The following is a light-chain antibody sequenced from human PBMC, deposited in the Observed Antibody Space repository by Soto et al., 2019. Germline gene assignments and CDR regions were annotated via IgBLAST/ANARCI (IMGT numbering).Light chain of an antibody. CDR3: QVWDISSGHVV. Sequence: SYELTQPPSVSVAPGKTASVACGGRNIGSKSVHWYQKKSGQAPVLVMYYDSDRPSGIPERFSGSNSGNTANLTISRVEAGEEADHYCQVWDISSGHVVFGGGTKLTVL. CDR1: NIGSKS. CDR2: YDS. J-gene: IGLJ3*02. V-gene: IGLV3-21*01.